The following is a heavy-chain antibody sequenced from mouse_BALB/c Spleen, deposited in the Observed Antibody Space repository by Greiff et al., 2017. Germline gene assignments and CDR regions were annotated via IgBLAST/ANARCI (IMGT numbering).Heavy chain of an antibody. J-gene: IGHJ2*01. D-gene: IGHD2-4*01. Sequence: QVQLQQSGAELAKPGASVKMSCKASGYTFTSYWMHWVKQRPGQGLEWIGYINPSTGYTEYNQKFKDKATLTADKSSSTAYMQLSSLTSEDSAVYYCAREGLRRFDYWGQGTTLTVSS. CDR2: INPSTGYT. CDR3: AREGLRRFDY. CDR1: GYTFTSYW. V-gene: IGHV1-7*01.